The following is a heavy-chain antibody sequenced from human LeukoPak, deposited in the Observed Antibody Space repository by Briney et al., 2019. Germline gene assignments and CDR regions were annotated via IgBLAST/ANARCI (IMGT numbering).Heavy chain of an antibody. Sequence: GGSLRLSCAASGFTFSNAWMSWVRQAPGKGLEWVGRIKSKTDGGTTDYAAPVKGRFTISRDDSKNTLYLQMNSLRAEDTAVYYCAKAGKFRYYYYGMDVWGQGTTVTVSS. CDR1: GFTFSNAW. D-gene: IGHD1-26*01. CDR2: IKSKTDGGTT. CDR3: AKAGKFRYYYYGMDV. V-gene: IGHV3-15*01. J-gene: IGHJ6*02.